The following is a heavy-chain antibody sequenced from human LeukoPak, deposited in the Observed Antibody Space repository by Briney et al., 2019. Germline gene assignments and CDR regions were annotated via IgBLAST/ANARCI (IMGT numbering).Heavy chain of an antibody. V-gene: IGHV3-7*01. CDR2: IKQDGSEK. J-gene: IGHJ4*02. CDR1: GFTFSSYW. CDR3: ARDIAAAGNARDY. Sequence: GGSLRLSCAASGFTFSSYWMSWVRQAPGKGLEWVANIKQDGSEKYYVDSVKGRFTISRDSAKNSLYLQMNSLRAEDTAVYYCARDIAAAGNARDYWGQGTLVTVSS. D-gene: IGHD6-13*01.